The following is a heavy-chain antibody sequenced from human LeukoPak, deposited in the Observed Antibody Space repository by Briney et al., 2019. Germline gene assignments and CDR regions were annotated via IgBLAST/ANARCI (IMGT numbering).Heavy chain of an antibody. CDR2: INHSGST. J-gene: IGHJ4*02. D-gene: IGHD5-24*01. Sequence: TSETLSLTCAVYGGSFSGYYWSWIRQPPGKGLEWIGEINHSGSTNYNPSLKSRVTISVDTSKNQFSLKLSSVTAADTAVYYCARVRRPRGYNVFDYWGQGTLVTVSS. CDR3: ARVRRPRGYNVFDY. V-gene: IGHV4-34*01. CDR1: GGSFSGYY.